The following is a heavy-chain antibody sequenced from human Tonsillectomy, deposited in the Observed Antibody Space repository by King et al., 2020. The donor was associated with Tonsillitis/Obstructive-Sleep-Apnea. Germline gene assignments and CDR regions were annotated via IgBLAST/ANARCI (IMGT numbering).Heavy chain of an antibody. CDR3: ARGSSYGGNSAGFGN. Sequence: VQLQQWGAGLLKPSETLSLTCAVYGGSFSGYYWSWIRQPPGKGLEWSGEINHSGSTNYNPSLTSRVTISVDTSKKQFSLKLSSVTAADTAVYYCARGSSYGGNSAGFGNWGQGTLVTVSS. CDR2: INHSGST. D-gene: IGHD4-23*01. CDR1: GGSFSGYY. V-gene: IGHV4-34*01. J-gene: IGHJ4*02.